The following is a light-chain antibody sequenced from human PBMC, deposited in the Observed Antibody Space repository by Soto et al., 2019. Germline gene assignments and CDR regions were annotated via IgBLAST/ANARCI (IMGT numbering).Light chain of an antibody. V-gene: IGKV3-11*01. Sequence: PAILSVSPGERATLSCRASESVSRNLAWYQQKPGQAPRLLIYDASTRATGIPDRFSGSGSGTDFTLTISSLEPEDFAVYYCQQRSNWWTFGQGTKVDIK. CDR3: QQRSNWWT. J-gene: IGKJ1*01. CDR1: ESVSRN. CDR2: DAS.